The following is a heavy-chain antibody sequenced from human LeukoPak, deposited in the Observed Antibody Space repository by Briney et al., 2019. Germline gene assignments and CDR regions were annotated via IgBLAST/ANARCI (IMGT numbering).Heavy chain of an antibody. CDR3: ARRRWAPNFDY. J-gene: IGHJ4*02. CDR1: DGSISSSSYY. Sequence: SSETLSLTCTVSDGSISSSSYYWGWIRQPPGKGLEWIGTIYYSGSTYYNPSLKSRVTISVDTSKNQFSLKLSSVTAADTAVYYCARRRWAPNFDYWGQGTLVTVSS. V-gene: IGHV4-39*07. CDR2: IYYSGST. D-gene: IGHD1-26*01.